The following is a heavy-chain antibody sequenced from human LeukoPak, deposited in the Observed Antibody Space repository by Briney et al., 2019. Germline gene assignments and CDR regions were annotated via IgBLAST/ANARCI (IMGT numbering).Heavy chain of an antibody. CDR1: GFSLSDYW. CDR3: VRGPPQWEFTLDY. CDR2: INGDGSTT. V-gene: IGHV3-74*01. Sequence: GGSLRLSCAASGFSLSDYWMHWVRQAPGTGLVWVSRINGDGSTTTYADSVKGRFTISRDNAKNTLYLQMSSLRVEDTAVYYCVRGPPQWEFTLDYWGQGILVTVSS. D-gene: IGHD1-26*01. J-gene: IGHJ4*02.